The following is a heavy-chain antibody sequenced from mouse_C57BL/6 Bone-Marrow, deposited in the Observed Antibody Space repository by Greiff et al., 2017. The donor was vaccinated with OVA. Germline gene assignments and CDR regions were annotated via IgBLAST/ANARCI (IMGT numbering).Heavy chain of an antibody. CDR3: ARSGGITTVVANWYFDV. V-gene: IGHV1-55*01. CDR2: IYPGSGSN. CDR1: GYTFTSYW. D-gene: IGHD1-1*01. J-gene: IGHJ1*03. Sequence: QVQLKQPGAELVKPGASVKMSCKASGYTFTSYWITWVKQRPGQGLEWIGDIYPGSGSNNYNEKFKSKATLTVDTSSSTAYMQISSLTSEDSAVYYCARSGGITTVVANWYFDVWGTGTTVTVSS.